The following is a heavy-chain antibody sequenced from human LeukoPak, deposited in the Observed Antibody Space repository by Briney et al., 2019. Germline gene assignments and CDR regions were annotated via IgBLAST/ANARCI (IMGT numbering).Heavy chain of an antibody. CDR2: ISAYNGNT. CDR1: GYTFTSFG. Sequence: ASVKVSCKASGYTFTSFGINWVRQAPGQGLEWMGWISAYNGNTNYAQKLQGRVTMTTDTSTSTAYMELRSLRSDDTAVYYCATSLRGYSGYDLGHWGQGTLVTVSS. D-gene: IGHD5-12*01. J-gene: IGHJ4*02. V-gene: IGHV1-18*01. CDR3: ATSLRGYSGYDLGH.